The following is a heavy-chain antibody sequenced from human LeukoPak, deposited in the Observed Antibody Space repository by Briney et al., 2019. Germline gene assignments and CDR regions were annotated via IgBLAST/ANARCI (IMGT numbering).Heavy chain of an antibody. V-gene: IGHV3-11*04. J-gene: IGHJ4*02. CDR2: INSDGNNI. CDR1: GFTFSDYL. CDR3: ATSRVFDF. Sequence: KPGGSLRLSCVTSGFTFSDYLMNWIRQAPGKGPEWLSFINSDGNNIYYRDSVKGRFTISRDNAKKTLYLEMNNLRVDDTAIYYCATSRVFDFWGQGTLVAVSS.